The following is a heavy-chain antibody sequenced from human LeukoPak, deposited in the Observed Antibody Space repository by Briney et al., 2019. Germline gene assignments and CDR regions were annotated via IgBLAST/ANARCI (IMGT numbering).Heavy chain of an antibody. J-gene: IGHJ4*03. D-gene: IGHD2-21*01. CDR3: VRRVVFASSGYFDY. CDR1: GFSFSNYE. CDR2: ISSSGSQI. Sequence: GGSLRLSCGGSGFSFSNYEMTWVRQAPGKGLEWVSYISSSGSQIYYAESVKGRFTFSRVNARNSMYLQMNNLRAEDTAFYYCVRRVVFASSGYFDYWGQGTKVTVSS. V-gene: IGHV3-48*03.